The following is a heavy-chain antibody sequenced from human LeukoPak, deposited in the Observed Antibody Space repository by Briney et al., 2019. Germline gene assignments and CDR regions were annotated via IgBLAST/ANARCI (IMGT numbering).Heavy chain of an antibody. D-gene: IGHD6-19*01. CDR2: IYTSGST. J-gene: IGHJ5*02. CDR3: ARVRKEYSSGWYEGFDP. Sequence: SETLSLTCTVSGGSISSYYWSWIRQPAGRGLEWIGRIYTSGSTNYNPSLKSRVTMSVDTSKNQFSLKLSSVTAADTAVYYCARVRKEYSSGWYEGFDPWGQGTLVTVSS. V-gene: IGHV4-4*07. CDR1: GGSISSYY.